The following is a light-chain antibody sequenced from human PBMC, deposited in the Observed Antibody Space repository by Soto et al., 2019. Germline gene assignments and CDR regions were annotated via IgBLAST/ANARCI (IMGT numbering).Light chain of an antibody. V-gene: IGLV1-40*01. CDR3: LSFDSSLSVV. J-gene: IGLJ2*01. CDR2: GNT. Sequence: QSVLTQPPSVSGAPGQRVTISCTGSSSNIGAGYDVHWYQQLPGRAPKLLIYGNTNRPSGVPDRFSGSKSGTSASLAITGLQAADEADYYCLSFDSSLSVVFGGGTKVTVL. CDR1: SSNIGAGYD.